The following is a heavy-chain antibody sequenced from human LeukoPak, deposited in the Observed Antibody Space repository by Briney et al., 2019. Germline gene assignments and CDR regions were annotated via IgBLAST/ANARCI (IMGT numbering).Heavy chain of an antibody. CDR2: IRYDGSNK. J-gene: IGHJ4*02. CDR1: GFSFSSDA. CDR3: AKDKMWQQPGYPYYFDY. D-gene: IGHD6-13*01. Sequence: GGSLRLSCAASGFSFSSDAMSWVRQAPGKGLEWVAFIRYDGSNKYYADSVKGRFAISRDNSKNTLYLQMNSLRAEDTAVYYCAKDKMWQQPGYPYYFDYWGQGTLVTVSS. V-gene: IGHV3-30*02.